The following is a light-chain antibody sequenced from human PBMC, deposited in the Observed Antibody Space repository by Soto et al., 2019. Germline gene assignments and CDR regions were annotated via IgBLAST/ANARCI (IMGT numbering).Light chain of an antibody. Sequence: DIQMTQSPSTLSASVGDRVTITCRASQSISSWLAWYQQKPGKAPNLLIYKASSLESGVPSRFSGSGSGTEFTLTISSLQADDVATYYCQHYNSSPTFGQGTKVEIK. CDR2: KAS. CDR3: QHYNSSPT. J-gene: IGKJ1*01. V-gene: IGKV1-5*03. CDR1: QSISSW.